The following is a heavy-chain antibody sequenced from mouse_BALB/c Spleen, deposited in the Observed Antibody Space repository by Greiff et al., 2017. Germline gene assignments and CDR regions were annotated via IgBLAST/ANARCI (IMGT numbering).Heavy chain of an antibody. D-gene: IGHD2-1*01. CDR3: ARRGGNYYYAMDY. V-gene: IGHV5-17*02. CDR1: GFTFSSFG. Sequence: EVQGVESGGGLVQPGGSRKLSCAASGFTFSSFGMHWVRQAPEKGLEWVAYISSGSSTIYYADTVKGRFTISRDNPKNTLFLQMTSLRSEDTAMYYCARRGGNYYYAMDYWGQGTSVTVSS. CDR2: ISSGSSTI. J-gene: IGHJ4*01.